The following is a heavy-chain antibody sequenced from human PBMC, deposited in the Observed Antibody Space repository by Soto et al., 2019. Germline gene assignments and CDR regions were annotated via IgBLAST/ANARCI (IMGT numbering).Heavy chain of an antibody. V-gene: IGHV1-8*02. CDR1: GYTFTSYD. D-gene: IGHD3-22*01. CDR2: MNPNSGNT. CDR3: VRDSWGITMISPHYYYYGMDV. J-gene: IGHJ6*02. Sequence: GASVKVSCKASGYTFTSYDINWVRQATGQGLEWMGWMNPNSGNTGHAQKFQGRVTMTRNTSISTVYMELSSLRSEDMVVYSCVRDSWGITMISPHYYYYGMDVWGQATTVTVSS.